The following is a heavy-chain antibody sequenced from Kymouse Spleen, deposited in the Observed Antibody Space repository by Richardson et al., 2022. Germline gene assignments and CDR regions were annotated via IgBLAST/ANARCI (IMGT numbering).Heavy chain of an antibody. D-gene: IGHD3-10*01. J-gene: IGHJ4*02. CDR2: INHSGST. Sequence: QVQLQQWGAGLLKPSETLSLTCAVYGGSFSGYYWSWIRQPPGKGLEWIGEINHSGSTNYNPSLKSRVTISVDTSKNQFSLKLSSVTAADTAVYYCARGSTMVRGVMSPYFDYWGQGTLVTVSS. CDR1: GGSFSGYY. CDR3: ARGSTMVRGVMSPYFDY. V-gene: IGHV4-34*01.